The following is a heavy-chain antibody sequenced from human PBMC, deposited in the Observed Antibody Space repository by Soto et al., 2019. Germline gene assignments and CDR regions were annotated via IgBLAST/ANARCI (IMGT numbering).Heavy chain of an antibody. CDR2: INDGSEE. CDR1: GFSFSAHG. J-gene: IGHJ4*02. V-gene: IGHV3-33*01. CDR3: GRDDLFVDNGLDH. Sequence: QVQLVESGGGVVRPGTSLRLSCAATGFSFSAHGMHWVRQAPGKGLEWLAVINDGSEEGYADSVRGRLTISRDNVRNSLYLQMDNLRAEDAALSDCGRDDLFVDNGLDHWGQGTLVTVSS. D-gene: IGHD1-1*01.